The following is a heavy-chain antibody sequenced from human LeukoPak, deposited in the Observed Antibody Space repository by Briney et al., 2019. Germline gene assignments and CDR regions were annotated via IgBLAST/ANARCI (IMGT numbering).Heavy chain of an antibody. Sequence: GGSLRLSCAASGFTVSSNYMSWVRQAPGKGLEWVSVIYSGGSTYYADSVKGRFTISRHNSKSTLYLQMNSLRAEDTAVYFCAKGHYTSSWIFDPWGQGTLVTVSS. V-gene: IGHV3-53*01. CDR1: GFTVSSNY. CDR3: AKGHYTSSWIFDP. CDR2: IYSGGST. D-gene: IGHD6-13*01. J-gene: IGHJ5*02.